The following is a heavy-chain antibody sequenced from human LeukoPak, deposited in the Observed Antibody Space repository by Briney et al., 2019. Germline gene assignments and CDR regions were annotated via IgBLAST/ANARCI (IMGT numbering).Heavy chain of an antibody. Sequence: ASVKVSCKASGGTFSSYAISWVRQAPGQGLEWMGGIIPIFGTANYAQKFQGRVTITADKSTSTAYMELSSLRSEDTAVYYCARQTRKYSNFDYWGQGTLVTVSS. CDR3: ARQTRKYSNFDY. D-gene: IGHD2-21*01. J-gene: IGHJ4*02. V-gene: IGHV1-69*06. CDR1: GGTFSSYA. CDR2: IIPIFGTA.